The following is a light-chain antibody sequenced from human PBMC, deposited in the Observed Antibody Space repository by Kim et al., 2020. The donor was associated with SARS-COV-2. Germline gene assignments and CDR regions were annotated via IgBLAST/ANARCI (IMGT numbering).Light chain of an antibody. CDR2: EDN. J-gene: IGLJ3*02. CDR1: SGSIASNS. CDR3: QSHDGSPWV. Sequence: NFMLTQPHSVSESPGKTVTISCTRSSGSIASNSVQWYQQRPGSSPTIVIYEDNRRPSGVPDRFSASIDSSSNSASLTISGLKPEDEADYYCQSHDGSPWVFGGGTKLTVL. V-gene: IGLV6-57*01.